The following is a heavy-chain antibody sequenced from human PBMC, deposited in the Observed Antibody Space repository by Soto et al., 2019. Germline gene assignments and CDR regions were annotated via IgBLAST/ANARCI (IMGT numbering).Heavy chain of an antibody. V-gene: IGHV3-21*01. CDR1: GFTLSRHT. Sequence: GGSLRLSCAASGFTLSRHTMNWVRQAPGKGLEWVSFIGSRTSDIYYADSVKGRFTISRDNAMNSLYLDLTRLRAEDTAVYFCVRDYYDTSGYPITFDMWGQGTMVTVSS. D-gene: IGHD3-22*01. CDR3: VRDYYDTSGYPITFDM. CDR2: IGSRTSDI. J-gene: IGHJ3*02.